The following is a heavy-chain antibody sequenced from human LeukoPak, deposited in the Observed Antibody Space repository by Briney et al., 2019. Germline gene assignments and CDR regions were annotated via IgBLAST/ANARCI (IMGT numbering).Heavy chain of an antibody. CDR1: GGSISSYY. Sequence: PSETLSLTCTVSGGSISSYYWSWIRRPAGKGLEWIGRIYTSGSTNCNPSLKSRVTISMDKSKNQFSLKLSSVTAADTAVYYCARGANGWFDPWGQGTLVTVSS. J-gene: IGHJ5*02. CDR3: ARGANGWFDP. V-gene: IGHV4-4*07. D-gene: IGHD2-8*01. CDR2: IYTSGST.